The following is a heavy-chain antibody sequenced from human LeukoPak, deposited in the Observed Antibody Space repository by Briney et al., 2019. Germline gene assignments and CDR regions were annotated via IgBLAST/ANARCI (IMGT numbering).Heavy chain of an antibody. J-gene: IGHJ3*02. CDR1: GFTVSSNY. V-gene: IGHV3-53*01. CDR2: IYSGGST. Sequence: GGSLRLSFAASGFTVSSNYMSWVRQAPGKGLEWVSVIYSGGSTYYADSVKGRFTISRDNSKNTLYLQMNSLRAEDTAVYYCARGSTSEVPPLVDHWAQVHNAFDIWGQGTMVTVSS. D-gene: IGHD7-27*01. CDR3: ARGSTSEVPPLVDHWAQVHNAFDI.